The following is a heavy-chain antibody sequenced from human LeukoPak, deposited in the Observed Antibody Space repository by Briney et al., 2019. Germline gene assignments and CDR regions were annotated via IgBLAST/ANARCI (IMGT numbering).Heavy chain of an antibody. CDR1: GFTFNTYA. J-gene: IGHJ4*02. Sequence: SGGSLRLSCVASGFTFNTYAMSWVRQAPGKGLEWVSTISGSGAFTKYADSVTGRFTISRDNSKNTMYLQLNGLRAEDTAIYYCAKTYYYDSSGYSHYLAYDYWGQGTLVTVSS. CDR3: AKTYYYDSSGYSHYLAYDY. D-gene: IGHD3-22*01. CDR2: ISGSGAFT. V-gene: IGHV3-23*01.